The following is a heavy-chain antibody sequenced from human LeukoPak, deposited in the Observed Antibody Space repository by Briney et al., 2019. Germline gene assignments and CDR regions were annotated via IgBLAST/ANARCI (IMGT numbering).Heavy chain of an antibody. D-gene: IGHD3-3*01. CDR1: GFTFSSYG. J-gene: IGHJ4*02. CDR2: IWYDGSNK. V-gene: IGHV3-33*01. CDR3: ARASDFWSGYYISDS. Sequence: GRSLRLSCAASGFTFSSYGMHLVRQAPGKGLEWVAVIWYDGSNKYYADSVKGRFTISRDNSKNTLYLQMNSLRAEDTAVYYCARASDFWSGYYISDSWGQGTLVTVSS.